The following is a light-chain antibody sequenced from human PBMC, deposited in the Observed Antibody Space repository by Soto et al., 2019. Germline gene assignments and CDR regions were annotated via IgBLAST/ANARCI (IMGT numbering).Light chain of an antibody. CDR2: EVS. J-gene: IGLJ2*01. CDR1: SSDVGFYNY. V-gene: IGLV2-14*01. Sequence: QSALTQPASVSGSPGQSITISCTGTSSDVGFYNYVSWYQHHPGKAPKLLIYEVSNRPSGVSNRFSGSKSGNTASLTISGLQAEDEADYYCNSYTTTSTLVFGGGTKLTVL. CDR3: NSYTTTSTLV.